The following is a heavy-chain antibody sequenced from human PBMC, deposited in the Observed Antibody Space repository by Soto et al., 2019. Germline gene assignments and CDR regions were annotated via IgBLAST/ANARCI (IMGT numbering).Heavy chain of an antibody. CDR2: ISGSVGST. CDR3: AKDRTIAARNYDA. V-gene: IGHV3-23*01. J-gene: IGHJ5*02. CDR1: GFTFSDHG. D-gene: IGHD6-6*01. Sequence: DVQLLESGGGLVQPGGSLSLACEASGFTFSDHGMSWVRQAPGKGREWVAAISGSVGSTYYANSVKGRFTISRDNSKNTLFLQMNSLRDEDTAVYYCAKDRTIAARNYDAWGQGALVTVSS.